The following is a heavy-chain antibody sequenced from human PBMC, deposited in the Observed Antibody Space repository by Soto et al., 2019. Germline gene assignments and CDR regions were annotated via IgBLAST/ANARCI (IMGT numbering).Heavy chain of an antibody. Sequence: EVQLVESGGGLVQPGGSLRLSCAASGFTFSIFSMSWVRQAPGKGLEWISYVNAAANDIYYTDSVRGRFTISRDNAKNSLYLQMNSLRDGDTAVYYCVRDRMWEQWLGPHDAFEIWGQGTMVTVS. CDR1: GFTFSIFS. D-gene: IGHD6-19*01. J-gene: IGHJ3*02. V-gene: IGHV3-48*02. CDR3: VRDRMWEQWLGPHDAFEI. CDR2: VNAAANDI.